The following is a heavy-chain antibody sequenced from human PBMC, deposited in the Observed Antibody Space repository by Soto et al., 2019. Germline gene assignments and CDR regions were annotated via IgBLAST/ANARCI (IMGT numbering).Heavy chain of an antibody. J-gene: IGHJ6*02. V-gene: IGHV4-30-4*01. CDR1: GGSISRGDYF. D-gene: IGHD3-3*01. Sequence: QVQLQESGPGLVKPSQTLSLTCTVSGGSISRGDYFWSWIRQPPGRGLEWIGFIYYSGSTYHNPSLKSRLTISMDTSKNEFSLKLTSVTAADTAVYYCARRGMNNDFWSRYSSYYYYAMDVWGQGTTVTVSS. CDR3: ARRGMNNDFWSRYSSYYYYAMDV. CDR2: IYYSGST.